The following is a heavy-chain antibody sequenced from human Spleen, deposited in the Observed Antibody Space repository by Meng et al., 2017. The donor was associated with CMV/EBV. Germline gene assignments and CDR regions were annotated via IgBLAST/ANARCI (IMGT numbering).Heavy chain of an antibody. J-gene: IGHJ3*02. V-gene: IGHV4-59*01. CDR3: ARVGPIVVVPALDAFDI. CDR2: IYYSGST. D-gene: IGHD2-2*01. CDR1: GGSISSYY. Sequence: SETLSLTCTVSGGSISSYYWSWIRQPPGKGLEWIGNIYYSGSTSYNPSLKSRLIISVDTSKNQFSLKLTSVTAADTAVYYCARVGPIVVVPALDAFDIWGQGTMVTVSS.